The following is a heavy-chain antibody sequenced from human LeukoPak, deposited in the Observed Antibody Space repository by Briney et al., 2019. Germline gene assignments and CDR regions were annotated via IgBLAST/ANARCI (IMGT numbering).Heavy chain of an antibody. V-gene: IGHV3-23*01. CDR3: AKDFVVVPGNVNYFDY. J-gene: IGHJ4*02. CDR2: ISGSGDNT. D-gene: IGHD2-21*02. CDR1: GFTFSSSA. Sequence: GGSLRLSCAASGFTFSSSAMSWVRQAPGKGLEWVSSISGSGDNTYYADSVKGRFTVSRNNSKNTLYVKMNSLRAEDTAVYYCAKDFVVVPGNVNYFDYWGQGTLVTVSS.